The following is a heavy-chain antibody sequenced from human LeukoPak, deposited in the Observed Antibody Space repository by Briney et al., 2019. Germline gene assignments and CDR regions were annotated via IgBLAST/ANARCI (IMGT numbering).Heavy chain of an antibody. CDR1: GASINNEILY. Sequence: SETLSLTCTVSGASINNEILYWGWIRQPPGKGLDWIADIYFTGSTYYNPSLKSRVTISVDTSKNQFSLKLSSVTAADTAVYYCARRHCIGGLCPFDYWGQGTLVTVSS. CDR3: ARRHCIGGLCPFDY. D-gene: IGHD2-8*02. CDR2: IYFTGST. J-gene: IGHJ4*02. V-gene: IGHV4-39*01.